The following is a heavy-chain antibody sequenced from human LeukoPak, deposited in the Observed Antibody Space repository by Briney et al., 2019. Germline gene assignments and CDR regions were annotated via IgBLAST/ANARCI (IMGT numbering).Heavy chain of an antibody. CDR2: INPNSGGT. CDR1: GYTFTGYY. J-gene: IGHJ5*02. Sequence: ASVKVSCKASGYTFTGYYMHWVRQAPGQGLEWMGWINPNSGGTNYAQKFQGRVTMTRDMSTSTVCMELSSLRSEDTAVYYCAREVGATTRWFDPWGQGTLVTVSS. V-gene: IGHV1-2*02. CDR3: AREVGATTRWFDP. D-gene: IGHD1-26*01.